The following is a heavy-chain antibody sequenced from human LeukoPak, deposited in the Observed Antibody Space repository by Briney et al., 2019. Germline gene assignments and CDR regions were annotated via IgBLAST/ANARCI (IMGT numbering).Heavy chain of an antibody. CDR1: GGSISSGGYY. CDR2: IYHSGST. V-gene: IGHV4-30-2*01. J-gene: IGHJ4*02. D-gene: IGHD3-3*01. Sequence: SETLSLTCTVSGGSISSGGYYWSWIRQPPGKDLEWIGYIYHSGSTNYNPSLKSRVTISVDTSKNQFSLKLSSVTAADTAVYYCARTDFWSGYPFDYWGQGTLVTVSS. CDR3: ARTDFWSGYPFDY.